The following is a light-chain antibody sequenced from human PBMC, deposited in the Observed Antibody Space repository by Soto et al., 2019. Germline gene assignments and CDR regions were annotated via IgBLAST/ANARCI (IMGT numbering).Light chain of an antibody. J-gene: IGLJ2*01. CDR1: SSDFGTYNR. CDR2: EVS. CDR3: SSYAGNSVL. Sequence: QSALSQPPSVSGSPGQSVTISCTGASSDFGTYNRVSWYQQPPGTAPKLILYEVSNRPSGVPDRFSGSKSGNTASLTISGLQAEDEGDYYCSSYAGNSVLFGGGTQLTVL. V-gene: IGLV2-18*02.